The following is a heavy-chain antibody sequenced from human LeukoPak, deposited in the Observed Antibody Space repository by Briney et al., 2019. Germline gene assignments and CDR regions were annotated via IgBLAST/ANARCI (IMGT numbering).Heavy chain of an antibody. J-gene: IGHJ6*02. CDR2: IKQDGSEK. V-gene: IGHV3-7*01. CDR1: GFTFSSYW. Sequence: GGSLRLSCVASGFTFSSYWMSWVRQAPGKGLEWVANIKQDGSEKYYVDSVKGRFTISRDNAKNSLYLQMNSLRAEDTAVCYCAREVMDVWGQGTTVTVSS. CDR3: AREVMDV.